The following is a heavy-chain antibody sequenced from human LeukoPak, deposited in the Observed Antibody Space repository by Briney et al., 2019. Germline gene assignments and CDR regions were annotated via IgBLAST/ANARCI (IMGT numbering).Heavy chain of an antibody. D-gene: IGHD5-18*01. CDR1: GFTFTSSA. J-gene: IGHJ2*01. Sequence: ASVKVSCKASGFTFTSSAMQWVRQARGQRLEWIGWIVVGSGNTNYAQKFQERVTITRDMSTSTAYMELSSLRSEDTAVYYCAADPLYSYGDWYFDLWGRGTLVTVSS. V-gene: IGHV1-58*02. CDR2: IVVGSGNT. CDR3: AADPLYSYGDWYFDL.